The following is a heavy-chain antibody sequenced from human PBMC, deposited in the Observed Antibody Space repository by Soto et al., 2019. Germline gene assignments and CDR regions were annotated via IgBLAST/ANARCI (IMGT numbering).Heavy chain of an antibody. J-gene: IGHJ6*02. CDR2: IIPIFGTA. D-gene: IGHD3-10*01. CDR3: TLITMVRGVIITLRSPILDYGMDV. V-gene: IGHV1-69*13. Sequence: ASVKVSCKASGGTFSSYAISWVRQAPGQGLEWMGGIIPIFGTANYAQKFQGRVTITADESTSTAYMELGSLRSEDTAVYYCTLITMVRGVIITLRSPILDYGMDVWGQGTTVTVSS. CDR1: GGTFSSYA.